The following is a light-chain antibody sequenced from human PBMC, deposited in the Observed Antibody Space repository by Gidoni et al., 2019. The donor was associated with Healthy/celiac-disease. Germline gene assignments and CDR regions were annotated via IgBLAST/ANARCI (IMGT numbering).Light chain of an antibody. V-gene: IGKV1-39*01. CDR3: QQSYSTPSS. CDR1: QSISSY. J-gene: IGKJ3*01. CDR2: AAS. Sequence: DIQMTQSPSSLSASVGDRVTITCRASQSISSYLNWYQQKPGKAPKLLIYAASSLQSGVPSRCSGSGSGTDFTLTISSLQPEDFATYYCQQSYSTPSSFGPXTKVDIK.